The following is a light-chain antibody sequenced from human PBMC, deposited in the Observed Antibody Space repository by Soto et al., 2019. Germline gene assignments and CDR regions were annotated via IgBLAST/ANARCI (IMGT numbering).Light chain of an antibody. J-gene: IGLJ1*01. CDR3: SSYTDSNNYV. Sequence: QSVLTQPPSASGSPGQSVAISCTGTSSDVGAYNSVSWYQHHPGKAPKLIIYEVTKRPSGVPDRFSGSKSVNTASLTVSGLQAEDAADYYCSSYTDSNNYVFGTGTNLTVL. V-gene: IGLV2-8*01. CDR2: EVT. CDR1: SSDVGAYNS.